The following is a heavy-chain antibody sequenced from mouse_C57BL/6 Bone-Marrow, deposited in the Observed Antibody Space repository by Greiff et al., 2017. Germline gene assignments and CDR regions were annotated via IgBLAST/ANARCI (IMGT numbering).Heavy chain of an antibody. V-gene: IGHV1-81*01. J-gene: IGHJ4*01. CDR1: GYTFTSYG. Sequence: QVHVKQSGAELARPGASVKLSCKASGYTFTSYGISWVKQRTGQGLEWIGEIYPRSGNTYYNEKFKGKATLTADKSSSTAYMELRSLTSEDSAVYFCARSGPHLLQVPMDYWGQGTSVTVSS. CDR2: IYPRSGNT. CDR3: ARSGPHLLQVPMDY. D-gene: IGHD2-14*01.